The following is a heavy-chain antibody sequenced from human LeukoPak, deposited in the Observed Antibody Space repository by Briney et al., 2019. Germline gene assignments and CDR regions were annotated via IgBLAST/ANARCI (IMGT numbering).Heavy chain of an antibody. J-gene: IGHJ4*02. Sequence: GGSLRLPCAASGFTFSSYAMHWVRQAPGKGLEWVAVISYDGNKYYADSVKGRFTISRDNSKNTLYLQMNSLRAEDTAVYYCARSPPYYDRRFFDYWGQGTLVTVSS. CDR1: GFTFSSYA. D-gene: IGHD3-22*01. CDR3: ARSPPYYDRRFFDY. CDR2: ISYDGNK. V-gene: IGHV3-30*14.